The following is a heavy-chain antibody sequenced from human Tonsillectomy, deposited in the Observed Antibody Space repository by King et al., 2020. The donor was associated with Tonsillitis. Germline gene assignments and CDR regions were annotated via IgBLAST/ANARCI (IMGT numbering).Heavy chain of an antibody. Sequence: QLVQSGGGLVQPGRSLRLSCAASGFTFDDYAMHWVRQAPGKGLEWVSGISWNSGSIGYADSVKGRFTISRDNAKNSLYLQMNSLRAEDTALYYCAKDISSGATGPIDYWGQGTLVTVSS. J-gene: IGHJ4*02. CDR3: AKDISSGATGPIDY. CDR1: GFTFDDYA. V-gene: IGHV3-9*01. D-gene: IGHD1-26*01. CDR2: ISWNSGSI.